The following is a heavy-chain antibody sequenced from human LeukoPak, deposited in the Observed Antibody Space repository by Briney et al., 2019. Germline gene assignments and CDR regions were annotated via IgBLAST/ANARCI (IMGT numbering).Heavy chain of an antibody. D-gene: IGHD4-17*01. CDR1: GFTFSSYW. J-gene: IGHJ4*02. CDR3: ARGRDYGDLTYYFDY. Sequence: GGSLRLSCAASGFTFSSYWMSWVRQAPGKGLEWVSSISSSSSYIYYADSVKGRFTISRDNAKNSLYLQMNSLRAEDTAVYYCARGRDYGDLTYYFDYWGQGTLVTVSS. V-gene: IGHV3-21*01. CDR2: ISSSSSYI.